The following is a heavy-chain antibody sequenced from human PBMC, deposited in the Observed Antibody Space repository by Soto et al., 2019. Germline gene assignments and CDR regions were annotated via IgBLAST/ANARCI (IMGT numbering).Heavy chain of an antibody. D-gene: IGHD5-18*01. V-gene: IGHV4-4*02. Sequence: LSLTCVVSGDSLNSDNWWSWVRQPPGKGLEWIGEVYHSGSTNYNPSLKSRVIMSVDKSKNQFFLKLRSVTAADTAVYYCATMVRLDAARYWFDPWGRGTLVTVSS. CDR1: GDSLNSDNW. CDR3: ATMVRLDAARYWFDP. J-gene: IGHJ5*02. CDR2: VYHSGST.